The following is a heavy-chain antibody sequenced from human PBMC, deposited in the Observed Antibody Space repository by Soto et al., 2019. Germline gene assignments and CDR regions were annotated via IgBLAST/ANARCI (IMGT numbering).Heavy chain of an antibody. D-gene: IGHD2-2*01. CDR1: GFTFSSYG. J-gene: IGHJ6*02. V-gene: IGHV3-30*18. Sequence: PGGSLRLSCAASGFTFSSYGMHWVRQAPGKGLEWVAVISYDGSNKYYADSVKDRFTISRDNSKNTLYLQMNSLRAEDTAVYYCAKGIVVPAANSGMDVWGQGTTVTVSS. CDR2: ISYDGSNK. CDR3: AKGIVVPAANSGMDV.